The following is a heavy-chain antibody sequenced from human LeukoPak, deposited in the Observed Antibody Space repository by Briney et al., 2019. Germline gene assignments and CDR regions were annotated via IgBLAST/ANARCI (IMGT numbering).Heavy chain of an antibody. CDR3: ASTYYDFWSGYSTTRNNWFDP. J-gene: IGHJ5*02. D-gene: IGHD3-3*01. V-gene: IGHV4-39*01. CDR1: GGSISSSSYY. Sequence: SETLSLTCTVSGGSISSSSYYWGWIRQPPGKGLEWIGNIYYTRSTYNNPSLKSRVTISVDTSKNQFSLKLSSVTAADTAVYYCASTYYDFWSGYSTTRNNWFDPWGQGTLVTVSS. CDR2: IYYTRST.